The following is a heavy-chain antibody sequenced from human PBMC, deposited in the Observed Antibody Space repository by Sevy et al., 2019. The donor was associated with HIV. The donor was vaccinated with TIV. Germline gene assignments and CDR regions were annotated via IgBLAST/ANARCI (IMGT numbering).Heavy chain of an antibody. CDR1: GFTFTNYA. Sequence: GGSLRLSCAASGFTFTNYAMNWVRQAPGKGLEWVSAISGSGGTTYYADSVEGRFTISRDNSKNTLYLQMNSLRADDTAVYYCAKGFCSGGSCPRDYYYYGMDVWGQGTTVTVSS. J-gene: IGHJ6*02. CDR2: ISGSGGTT. D-gene: IGHD2-15*01. CDR3: AKGFCSGGSCPRDYYYYGMDV. V-gene: IGHV3-23*01.